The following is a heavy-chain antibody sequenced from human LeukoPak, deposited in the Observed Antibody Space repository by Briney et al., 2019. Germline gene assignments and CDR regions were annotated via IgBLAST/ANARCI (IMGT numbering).Heavy chain of an antibody. CDR2: INHSGST. CDR3: ARWGGGEYSSSSAHMDV. CDR1: GGSFSGYY. J-gene: IGHJ6*03. Sequence: PSEALSLTCAVYGGSFSGYYWSWIRQPPGKGLEWIGEINHSGSTNYNPSLKSRVTISVDTSKNQFSLKLSSVTGADTAVYYCARWGGGEYSSSSAHMDVWGKGTTVTVSS. V-gene: IGHV4-34*01. D-gene: IGHD6-6*01.